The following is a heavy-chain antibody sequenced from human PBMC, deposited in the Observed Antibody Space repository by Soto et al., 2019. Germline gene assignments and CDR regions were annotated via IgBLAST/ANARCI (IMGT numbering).Heavy chain of an antibody. J-gene: IGHJ4*02. D-gene: IGHD6-19*01. V-gene: IGHV3-23*01. CDR1: GFTFSSYA. CDR2: ASGNGGSA. CDR3: AKGYSSGWYDDFDY. Sequence: EVQLLESGGGLVKPGGSLRLSCAASGFTFSSYAMSWVRQAPGKGLEWVSAASGNGGSANYADSVKGRFTISRDNSKNTVYLQMHSLRAEDTAVYYCAKGYSSGWYDDFDYGGQGTLVTVSS.